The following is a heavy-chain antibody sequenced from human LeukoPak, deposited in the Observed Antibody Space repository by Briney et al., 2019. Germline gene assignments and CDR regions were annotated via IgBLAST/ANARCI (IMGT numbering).Heavy chain of an antibody. J-gene: IGHJ4*02. Sequence: AGGSLRLSCAASGFTFSSYAMSWVRQAPGKGLEWVSAISGSGGSTYYADSVKGRFTISRDNSKNTLYLQMNSLRAEDTAVYYCAKSVFGVVSVYFDYWGQGTLVTVSS. CDR2: ISGSGGST. D-gene: IGHD3-3*01. V-gene: IGHV3-23*01. CDR3: AKSVFGVVSVYFDY. CDR1: GFTFSSYA.